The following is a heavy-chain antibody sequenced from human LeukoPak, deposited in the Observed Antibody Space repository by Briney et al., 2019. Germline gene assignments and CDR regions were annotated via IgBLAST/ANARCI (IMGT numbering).Heavy chain of an antibody. V-gene: IGHV3-7*01. CDR3: ALIALDSSGYYYDYFDY. J-gene: IGHJ4*02. D-gene: IGHD3-22*01. CDR1: GFTFSSYW. CDR2: IKQDGSEK. Sequence: GGSLRLSCAASGFTFSSYWMSWVRQAPGKGLEWVANIKQDGSEKYYVDSVKGRFTISRDNAKNTLYLQMNSLRAEDTAVYYCALIALDSSGYYYDYFDYWGQGTLVTVSS.